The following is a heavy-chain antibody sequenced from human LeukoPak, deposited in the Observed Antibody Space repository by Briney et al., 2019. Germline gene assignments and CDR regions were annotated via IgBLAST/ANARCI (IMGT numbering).Heavy chain of an antibody. J-gene: IGHJ4*02. Sequence: GGSLRLSCAVPGSTLSRYWTTWVRQAPGKGLQWVANIKQDGSEKQYVDSVKGRFTISRDNVKGSLYLQMDSLRVEDTALYYCAGGSGYLIEYWGQGTLVTVSS. CDR3: AGGSGYLIEY. V-gene: IGHV3-7*01. D-gene: IGHD3-22*01. CDR1: GSTLSRYW. CDR2: IKQDGSEK.